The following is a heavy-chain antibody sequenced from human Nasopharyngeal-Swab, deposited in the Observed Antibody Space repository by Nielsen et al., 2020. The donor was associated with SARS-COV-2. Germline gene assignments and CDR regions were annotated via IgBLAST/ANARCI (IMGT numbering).Heavy chain of an antibody. Sequence: GESLKISCAASGFTFNTYAISWVRQAPGKGLEWVSVISGSDYSTKYADSVKGRFTISRDNSKNTLYLQMNSLRAEDTAVYYCARKRTHAFDIWGQGTMVTVSS. CDR2: ISGSDYST. J-gene: IGHJ3*02. CDR1: GFTFNTYA. CDR3: ARKRTHAFDI. V-gene: IGHV3-23*01.